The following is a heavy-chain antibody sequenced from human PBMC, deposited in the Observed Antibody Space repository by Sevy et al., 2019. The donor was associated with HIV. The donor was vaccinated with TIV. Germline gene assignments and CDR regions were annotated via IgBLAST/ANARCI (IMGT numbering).Heavy chain of an antibody. Sequence: GGSLRLSCAASGFTFSSYGMHWVRQAPGKGLEWVALIWYDGNSKYYADSVKGRFTISRDNSKNTLYLQMNSLRAEDTAVYYCASGAYYYASRTENFDYWGQGTLVTVSS. CDR2: IWYDGNSK. J-gene: IGHJ4*02. V-gene: IGHV3-33*01. D-gene: IGHD3-10*01. CDR1: GFTFSSYG. CDR3: ASGAYYYASRTENFDY.